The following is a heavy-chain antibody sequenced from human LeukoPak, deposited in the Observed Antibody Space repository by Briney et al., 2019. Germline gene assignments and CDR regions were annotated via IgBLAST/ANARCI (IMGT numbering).Heavy chain of an antibody. CDR3: VRGKKRAAGYYYYMDV. CDR1: GFTFSSYS. D-gene: IGHD6-13*01. CDR2: ISYDGSNK. J-gene: IGHJ6*03. V-gene: IGHV3-30-3*01. Sequence: GGSLRLSCAASGFTFSSYSMHWVRQAPGKGLEWVAVISYDGSNKYYADSVKGRFTISRDNSKNTLYLQMNSLRAEDTAVYYCVRGKKRAAGYYYYMDVWGKGTTVTVSS.